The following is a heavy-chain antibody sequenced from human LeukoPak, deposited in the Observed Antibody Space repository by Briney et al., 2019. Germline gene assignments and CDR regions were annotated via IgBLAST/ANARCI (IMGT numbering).Heavy chain of an antibody. J-gene: IGHJ4*02. CDR3: AIHCSGGSCSRSYYFDY. CDR2: INAGNGNT. Sequence: ASVKVSCKASGYTFSSYAMHWARQAPGQRLEWMGWINAGNGNTKYSQKFQDRITFTSDTSASTAYMELSSLRSEDTAVYYCAIHCSGGSCSRSYYFDYWGQGTLVTVSS. V-gene: IGHV1-3*01. CDR1: GYTFSSYA. D-gene: IGHD2-15*01.